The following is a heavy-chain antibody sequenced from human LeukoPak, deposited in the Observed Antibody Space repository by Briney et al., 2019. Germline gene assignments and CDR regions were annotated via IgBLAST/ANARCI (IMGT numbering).Heavy chain of an antibody. CDR2: INWNGGST. Sequence: PGGSLRLSCAASGFTFDDYGMSWVRQAPGKGLEWVSGINWNGGSTGYADSVKSRFTISRDNAKNSLYLQMNSLRAEDTALFYCARGSGIYYDSSLGYWGQGTLVTVSS. V-gene: IGHV3-20*04. D-gene: IGHD3-22*01. J-gene: IGHJ4*02. CDR1: GFTFDDYG. CDR3: ARGSGIYYDSSLGY.